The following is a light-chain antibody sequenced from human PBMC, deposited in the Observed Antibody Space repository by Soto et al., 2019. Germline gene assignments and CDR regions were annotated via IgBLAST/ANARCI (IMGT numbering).Light chain of an antibody. V-gene: IGKV1-5*03. CDR2: KAS. CDR1: QNLNNW. CDR3: QQYKNYPWT. J-gene: IGKJ1*01. Sequence: DIQMTQSPSTLSASVGDRVTITCRASQNLNNWLAWFQQKPGKAPTLLIYKASGLESGVPSRFSGSGSGTEFTLTISSLQADDSSTYYCQQYKNYPWTFGQGTKVEIK.